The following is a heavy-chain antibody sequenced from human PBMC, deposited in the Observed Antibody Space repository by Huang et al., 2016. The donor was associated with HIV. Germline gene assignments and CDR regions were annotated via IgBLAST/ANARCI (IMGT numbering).Heavy chain of an antibody. CDR2: IYPGDSEV. V-gene: IGHV5-51*01. CDR1: GYSFTSYW. D-gene: IGHD3-22*01. Sequence: EVQLVQSGAELKKPGESLKISCKGSGYSFTSYWIGWVRQMPGKGLDWIGCIYPGDSEVRYSPSFQGQVTISADKSISTADLQWSSLTASDTAMYYCARQPPTNYYSNDAFDIWGQGTVVTVSS. J-gene: IGHJ3*02. CDR3: ARQPPTNYYSNDAFDI.